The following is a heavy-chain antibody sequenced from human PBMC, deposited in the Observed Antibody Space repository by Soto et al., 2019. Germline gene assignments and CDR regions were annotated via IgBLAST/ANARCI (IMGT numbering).Heavy chain of an antibody. CDR2: IYYSGST. V-gene: IGHV4-59*01. D-gene: IGHD1-26*01. Sequence: SETLSLTCTVSGGSISSYYWSWIRQPPGKGLEWIGYIYYSGSTNYNPSLKSRVTISVDTSKNQFSLKLSSVTAADTAVYYCARGGAAIFSIHYYYYYYMDVWGKGTTVTVSS. CDR3: ARGGAAIFSIHYYYYYYMDV. J-gene: IGHJ6*03. CDR1: GGSISSYY.